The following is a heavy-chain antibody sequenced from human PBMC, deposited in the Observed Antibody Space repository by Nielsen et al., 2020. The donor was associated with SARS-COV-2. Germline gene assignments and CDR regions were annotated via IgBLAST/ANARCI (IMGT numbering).Heavy chain of an antibody. Sequence: SVKVSCKASGGTFSSYAISWVRQAPGQGLEWMGGIIPIFGTANYAQKFQGGVTITADESTSTAYMELSSLRSEDTAVYYCAREGHGGYETGGSYFDYWGQGTLVTVSS. CDR2: IIPIFGTA. V-gene: IGHV1-69*13. J-gene: IGHJ4*02. D-gene: IGHD5-12*01. CDR1: GGTFSSYA. CDR3: AREGHGGYETGGSYFDY.